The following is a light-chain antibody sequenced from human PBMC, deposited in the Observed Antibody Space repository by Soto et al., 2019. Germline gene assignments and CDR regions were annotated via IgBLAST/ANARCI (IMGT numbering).Light chain of an antibody. J-gene: IGKJ1*01. CDR3: LQYHNLWA. V-gene: IGKV3D-15*01. Sequence: EIVLTQSPATLSSFPGDRVTLSCRASQYINTRLAWYQHRPGQAPRLLIYPTSLRAAGIPARFSASGSGTEFTLTISSLQSEDFTVYSCLQYHNLWAFGQGTKVDIK. CDR2: PTS. CDR1: QYINTR.